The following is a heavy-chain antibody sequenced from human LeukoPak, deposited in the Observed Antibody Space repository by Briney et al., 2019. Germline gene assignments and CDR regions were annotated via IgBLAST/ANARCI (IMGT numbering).Heavy chain of an antibody. Sequence: SETLSLTCAVYGGSFSDYYWSWIRQPPGKGLEWIGEINHSGSTNYNPSLKSRVTISLDTSKNQFSLKLSSVTAADAAVYYCARAGYSYGTGYYFDYWGQGALVTVSS. D-gene: IGHD5-18*01. CDR2: INHSGST. V-gene: IGHV4-34*01. CDR1: GGSFSDYY. CDR3: ARAGYSYGTGYYFDY. J-gene: IGHJ4*02.